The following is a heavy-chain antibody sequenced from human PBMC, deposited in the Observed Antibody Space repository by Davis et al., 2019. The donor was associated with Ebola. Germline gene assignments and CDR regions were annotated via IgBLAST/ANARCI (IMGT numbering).Heavy chain of an antibody. V-gene: IGHV4-31*03. Sequence: MLSETLSLTCTVSGGSISSGGYYWSWIRQHPGKGLEWIGYIYYSGSTYYNPSLKSRVTISVDTSKNQFSLKLSSVTAADTAVYYCAVDSKGYGMDVWGKGTTVTVSS. D-gene: IGHD3-22*01. CDR3: AVDSKGYGMDV. CDR1: GGSISSGGYY. CDR2: IYYSGST. J-gene: IGHJ6*04.